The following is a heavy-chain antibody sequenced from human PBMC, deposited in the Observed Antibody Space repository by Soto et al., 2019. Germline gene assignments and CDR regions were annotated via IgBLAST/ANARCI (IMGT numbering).Heavy chain of an antibody. CDR1: GFSFSKYG. J-gene: IGHJ4*02. Sequence: ESVGGVVQPGRSLRLSCAASGFSFSKYGMHWVRQAQGKGLEWVAVLWYDGSQKYYGDSVKGRFTISRDNSKNTLYLQMNSLRGEDTAVYYCARTGDLSFFLDYWGQGTLVTVSS. CDR3: ARTGDLSFFLDY. CDR2: LWYDGSQK. D-gene: IGHD3-16*01. V-gene: IGHV3-33*01.